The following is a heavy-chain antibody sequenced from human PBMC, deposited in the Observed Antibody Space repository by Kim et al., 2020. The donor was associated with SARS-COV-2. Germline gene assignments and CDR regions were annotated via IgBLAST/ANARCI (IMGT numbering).Heavy chain of an antibody. J-gene: IGHJ3*02. CDR1: GGSISSYY. V-gene: IGHV4-59*08. CDR2: IYYSGST. CDR3: ARRRQQLGSDAFDI. D-gene: IGHD6-13*01. Sequence: SETMSLTCTVSGGSISSYYWSWIRQPPGKGLEWIGYIYYSGSTNYNPSLKSRVTISVDTSKNQFSLKLSSVTAADTAVYYCARRRQQLGSDAFDIWGQGTMVTVSS.